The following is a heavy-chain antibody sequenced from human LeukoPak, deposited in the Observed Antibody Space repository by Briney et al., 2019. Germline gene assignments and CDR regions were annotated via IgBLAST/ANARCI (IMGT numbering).Heavy chain of an antibody. CDR3: ARDQQRLGAFDI. CDR2: IYYSGST. Sequence: PSETLSLTCTVSGGSISSSSYYWGWIRQPPGKGLEWIGSIYYSGSTYYNPSLKSRVTISVDTSKNQFSLKLSSVTAADTAVYYCARDQQRLGAFDIWGQGTMVTVSS. V-gene: IGHV4-39*07. CDR1: GGSISSSSYY. J-gene: IGHJ3*02. D-gene: IGHD6-19*01.